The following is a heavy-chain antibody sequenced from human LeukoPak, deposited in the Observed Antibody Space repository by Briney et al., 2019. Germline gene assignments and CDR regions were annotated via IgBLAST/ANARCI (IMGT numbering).Heavy chain of an antibody. CDR1: GFTFSSYS. Sequence: PGGSLRLSCAASGFTFSSYSMNWVRQAQGKGLEWVSSISSSSSYIYYADSVKGRFTISRDNAKNSLYLQMNSLRAEDTAVYYCARNYDSSGYDTYYFDYWGQGTLVTVSS. CDR3: ARNYDSSGYDTYYFDY. J-gene: IGHJ4*02. D-gene: IGHD3-22*01. V-gene: IGHV3-21*01. CDR2: ISSSSSYI.